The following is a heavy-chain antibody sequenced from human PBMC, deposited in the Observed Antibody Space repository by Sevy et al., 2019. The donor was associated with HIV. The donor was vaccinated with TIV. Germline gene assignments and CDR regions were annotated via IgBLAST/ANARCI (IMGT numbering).Heavy chain of an antibody. J-gene: IGHJ4*02. Sequence: SETLSLTCTVSGGSISSSSYYWGWIRQPPGKGLEWIGSIYYSGRTYYNPSLKSRVTISVDTSKNQFSLKLSSVTAADTAVYYCARPTLTHNWGGFDYWCQGTLVTVSS. CDR2: IYYSGRT. D-gene: IGHD7-27*01. V-gene: IGHV4-39*01. CDR3: ARPTLTHNWGGFDY. CDR1: GGSISSSSYY.